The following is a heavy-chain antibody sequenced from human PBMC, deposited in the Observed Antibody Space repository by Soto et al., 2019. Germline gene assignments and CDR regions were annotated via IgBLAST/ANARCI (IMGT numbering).Heavy chain of an antibody. Sequence: PSETLSLTCAVYGGSFSGYYWSWIRQPPGKGLEWIGEINHSGSTIYNPSLKSRVTISVDTSKNQFSLKLSSVTAADTAVYYCARGSSRGMDVWGQGTTVTVSS. CDR3: ARGSSRGMDV. CDR1: GGSFSGYY. V-gene: IGHV4-34*01. D-gene: IGHD6-6*01. CDR2: INHSGST. J-gene: IGHJ6*02.